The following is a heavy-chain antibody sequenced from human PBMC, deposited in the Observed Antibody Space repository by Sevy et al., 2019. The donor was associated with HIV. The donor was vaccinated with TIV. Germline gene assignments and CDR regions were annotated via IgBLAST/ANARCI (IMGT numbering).Heavy chain of an antibody. D-gene: IGHD2-8*01. V-gene: IGHV3-23*01. J-gene: IGHJ4*02. CDR1: GFTFNKYI. Sequence: GGSLRLSCVASGFTFNKYIMSWVRKAPGKGLERVSTLSFGCGQLNYADSVKGRFTISRVDSKNTLYLQMNSLRAEDTAVYYCAREGCTRPHDFWGQGTLVTVSS. CDR2: LSFGCGQL. CDR3: AREGCTRPHDF.